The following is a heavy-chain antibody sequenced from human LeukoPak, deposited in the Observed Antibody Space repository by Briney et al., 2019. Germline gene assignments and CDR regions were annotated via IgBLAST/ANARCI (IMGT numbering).Heavy chain of an antibody. V-gene: IGHV3-23*01. J-gene: IGHJ4*02. CDR1: GFTFSSYA. CDR2: ISGSGGNT. Sequence: PGGSLRLSCAASGFTFSSYAMSCVRQAPGKGLEWVSAISGSGGNTYYADSVKGRFTISRDNSKNTLYLQMNSLRAEDTAVYYCAKEYYYDSSGYSDYWGQGTLVTVSS. D-gene: IGHD3-22*01. CDR3: AKEYYYDSSGYSDY.